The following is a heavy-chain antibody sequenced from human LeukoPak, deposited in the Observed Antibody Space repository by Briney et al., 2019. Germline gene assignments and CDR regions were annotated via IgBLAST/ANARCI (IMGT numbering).Heavy chain of an antibody. CDR3: ARDLGDIVVVVDYLVGYNV. J-gene: IGHJ4*02. CDR2: ISAYNGNT. V-gene: IGHV1-18*01. D-gene: IGHD2-15*01. CDR1: GYTFTSYG. Sequence: ASVKVSCKASGYTFTSYGISWVRQAPGQGLEWMGWISAYNGNTNYAQKLQGRVTMTTDTSTSTAYMELRSLRSDDTAVYYCARDLGDIVVVVDYLVGYNVWGQGTLVTVSS.